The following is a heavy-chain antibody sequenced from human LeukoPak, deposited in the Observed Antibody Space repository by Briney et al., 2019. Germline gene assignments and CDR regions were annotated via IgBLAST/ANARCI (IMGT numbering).Heavy chain of an antibody. CDR2: ISGSGGST. Sequence: GGSLRLSCAASGFTFSSYAMSWLREAPGKGLEWVSGISGSGGSTYYADSVKGRFTISRDNSKNTLYLQMNSLRAEDTAVYYCAKVPGGDGWYFDYWGQGTLVTVSS. V-gene: IGHV3-23*01. D-gene: IGHD3-16*01. J-gene: IGHJ4*02. CDR3: AKVPGGDGWYFDY. CDR1: GFTFSSYA.